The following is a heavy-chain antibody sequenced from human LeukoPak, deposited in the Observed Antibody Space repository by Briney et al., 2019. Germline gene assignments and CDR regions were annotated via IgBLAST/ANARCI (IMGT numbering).Heavy chain of an antibody. V-gene: IGHV3-21*01. CDR2: ISSSSSYI. Sequence: GGSLRLSCAVSGFTFSSYSMNWVRQAPGKGLEWVSSISSSSSYIYYADSVKGRFTISRDNAKNSLYLQMNSLRAEDTAVYYCARDGYYDSSGYGTGAEYFQHWGQGTLVTVSS. J-gene: IGHJ1*01. CDR3: ARDGYYDSSGYGTGAEYFQH. D-gene: IGHD3-22*01. CDR1: GFTFSSYS.